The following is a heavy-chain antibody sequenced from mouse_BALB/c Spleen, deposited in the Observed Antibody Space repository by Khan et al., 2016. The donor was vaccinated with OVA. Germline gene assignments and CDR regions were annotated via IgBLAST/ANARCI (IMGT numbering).Heavy chain of an antibody. CDR2: IYPGSGST. J-gene: IGHJ3*01. V-gene: IGHV1-77*01. Sequence: QVQLQQSGPELVKPGAAVKMSCKASGYTFSDYVISWVKQRTGHGPEWIGEIYPGSGSTDYNEKFKGKATLTADKSSNTAYMQLSSLTSEGSAVFFCARSFAGAWMAYWSQGTLVTVSA. CDR3: ARSFAGAWMAY. CDR1: GYTFSDYV.